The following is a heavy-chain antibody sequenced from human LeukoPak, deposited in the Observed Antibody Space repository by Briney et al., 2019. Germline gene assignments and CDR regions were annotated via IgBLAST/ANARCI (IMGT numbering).Heavy chain of an antibody. D-gene: IGHD1-26*01. CDR1: GGSISSYY. CDR2: IYYSGST. J-gene: IGHJ4*02. Sequence: PSETLSLTCTVSGGSISSYYWSWIRQPPGKGLEWIGYIYYSGSTNYNPSLKSRVTISVDTSKNQFSLKLSSVTAADTAVYYCARCVGLRNFDYWGQGTLVTVSS. V-gene: IGHV4-59*01. CDR3: ARCVGLRNFDY.